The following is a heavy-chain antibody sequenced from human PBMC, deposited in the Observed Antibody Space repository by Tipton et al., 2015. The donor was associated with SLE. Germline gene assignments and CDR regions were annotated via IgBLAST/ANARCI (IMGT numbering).Heavy chain of an antibody. D-gene: IGHD6-19*01. J-gene: IGHJ4*02. Sequence: SLRLSCTPSGITFGDYGMSWVRQAPGKGLEWVGFIRSKGYGGTAEYAASVKGRFTISRDDSESIAYLQMNSLKTEDTAVYYRTRGQIAVAGHFDYWGQGTLVTVSS. V-gene: IGHV3-49*04. CDR2: IRSKGYGGTA. CDR1: GITFGDYG. CDR3: TRGQIAVAGHFDY.